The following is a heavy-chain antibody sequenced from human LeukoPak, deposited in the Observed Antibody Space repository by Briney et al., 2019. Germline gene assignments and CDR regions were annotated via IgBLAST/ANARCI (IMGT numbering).Heavy chain of an antibody. D-gene: IGHD6-25*01. J-gene: IGHJ5*02. V-gene: IGHV4-34*01. Sequence: KSSETLSLTCAVYGGSFSGYYWSWIRQPPGKGLEWIGEINHSGSTNYNPSLKSRVTISVDTSKNQLSLKLSSVTAADTAVYYCARCAAVSFNWFDPWGQGTLVTVSS. CDR1: GGSFSGYY. CDR3: ARCAAVSFNWFDP. CDR2: INHSGST.